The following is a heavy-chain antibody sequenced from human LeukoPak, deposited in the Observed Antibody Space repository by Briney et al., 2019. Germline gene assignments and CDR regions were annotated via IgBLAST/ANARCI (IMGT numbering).Heavy chain of an antibody. CDR2: IRYDGSNK. CDR3: AKVGHSNHFTRYYYYMDV. V-gene: IGHV3-30*02. J-gene: IGHJ6*03. D-gene: IGHD4-11*01. CDR1: GFTFSSYG. Sequence: QTGGSLRLSCAASGFTFSSYGMHWVRQAPGKGLEWVAFIRYDGSNKYYADSVKGRFTISRDNSKNTLYLQMNSLRAEDTAVYYCAKVGHSNHFTRYYYYMDVWGKGTTVTVSS.